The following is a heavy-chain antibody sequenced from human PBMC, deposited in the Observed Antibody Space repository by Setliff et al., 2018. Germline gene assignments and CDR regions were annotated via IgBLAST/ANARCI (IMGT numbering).Heavy chain of an antibody. CDR2: NYPGDSET. J-gene: IGHJ3*02. Sequence: GESLMTSCKGCGHSFTNYWSGWVRQVPGKGLEWMSINYPGDSETRYRPSYQGQVTISDDKTISTVYLQWSSLEASDTAMYYCARKYYDSSGYCDAFDIWGQGTMVTVSS. D-gene: IGHD3-22*01. V-gene: IGHV5-51*01. CDR1: GHSFTNYW. CDR3: ARKYYDSSGYCDAFDI.